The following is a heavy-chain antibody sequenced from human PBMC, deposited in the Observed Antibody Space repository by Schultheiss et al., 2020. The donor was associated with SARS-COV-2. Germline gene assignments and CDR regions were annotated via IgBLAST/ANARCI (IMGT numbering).Heavy chain of an antibody. CDR3: AKDGGYDSTQYYYYGMDV. V-gene: IGHV3-30*18. CDR1: GFTFSSYG. CDR2: ISYDGSNK. J-gene: IGHJ6*02. D-gene: IGHD5-12*01. Sequence: GESLKISCAASGFTFSSYGMHWVRQAPGKGLEWVAVISYDGSNKYYADSVKGRFTISRDNSKNTLYLQMNSLRAEDTAVYYCAKDGGYDSTQYYYYGMDVWGQGTTVTVSS.